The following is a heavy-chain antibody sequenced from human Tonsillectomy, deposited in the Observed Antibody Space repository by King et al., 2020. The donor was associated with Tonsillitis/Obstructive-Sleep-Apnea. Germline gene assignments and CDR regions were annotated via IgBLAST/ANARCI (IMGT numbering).Heavy chain of an antibody. CDR1: GFTFSSYA. Sequence: QLQLVESGGGVVQPGSSLRLSCAASGFTFSSYAMHWVRQAPGKGLEWVAVISYDGSNKYYADSVKGRFTISRDNSKNTLYVQMNTLRAEDTALYYCASSMVSSGYSSALDFWGQGPLVSVSS. D-gene: IGHD3-22*01. CDR2: ISYDGSNK. V-gene: IGHV3-30*04. J-gene: IGHJ4*02. CDR3: ASSMVSSGYSSALDF.